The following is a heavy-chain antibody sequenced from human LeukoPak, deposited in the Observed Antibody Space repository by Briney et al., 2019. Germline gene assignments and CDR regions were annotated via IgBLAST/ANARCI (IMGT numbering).Heavy chain of an antibody. CDR2: INSDGSST. CDR1: GFTFSDYG. CDR3: ARPLLYSTDWFDP. Sequence: GGSLRLSCAAPGFTFSDYGMHWVRQAPGKGLVWVSRINSDGSSTSYADSVKGRFTISRDNAKNTLYLQMNSLRAEDTAMYYCARPLLYSTDWFDPWGQGTLVTVSS. D-gene: IGHD6-13*01. J-gene: IGHJ5*02. V-gene: IGHV3-74*01.